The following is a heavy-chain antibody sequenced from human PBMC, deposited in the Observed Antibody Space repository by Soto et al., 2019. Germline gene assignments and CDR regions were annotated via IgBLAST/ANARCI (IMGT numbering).Heavy chain of an antibody. D-gene: IGHD3-10*01. V-gene: IGHV3-53*01. CDR2: IYSGGST. CDR1: GFTVSSNY. Sequence: GGSLRLSCAASGFTVSSNYMSWFRQAPGKGLEWVSVIYSGGSTYYADSMKGRFTISRDTSKNQFSLKLSSVTAADTAVYYCARGVYYYGMDVWGQGTTVTVSS. J-gene: IGHJ6*02. CDR3: ARGVYYYGMDV.